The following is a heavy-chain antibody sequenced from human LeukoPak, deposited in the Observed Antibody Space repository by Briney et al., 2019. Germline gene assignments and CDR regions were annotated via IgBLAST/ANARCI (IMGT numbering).Heavy chain of an antibody. CDR1: GGSISSYY. V-gene: IGHV4-59*01. CDR3: ARVGYGDYSNWFDP. J-gene: IGHJ5*02. CDR2: IHYSGST. D-gene: IGHD4-17*01. Sequence: PSETLSLTCTVSGGSISSYYWSWIRQPPGKGLEWIGYIHYSGSTNYNPSLKSRVTISVDTSKNQFSLKLSSVTAADTAVYYCARVGYGDYSNWFDPWGQGTLVTVSS.